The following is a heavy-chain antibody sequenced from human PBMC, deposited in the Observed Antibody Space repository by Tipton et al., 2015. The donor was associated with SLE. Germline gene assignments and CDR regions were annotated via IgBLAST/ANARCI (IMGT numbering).Heavy chain of an antibody. CDR2: IYYSGST. V-gene: IGHV4-59*01. CDR1: GGSISSYY. Sequence: GLVKPSETLSLTCTVSGGSISSYYWSWIRQPAGKGLEWIGYIYYSGSTNYNPSLKSRVTISVDTSKNQFSLKLSSVTAADTAVYYCASGCGGDCYLYFDYWGQGTLVTDSS. J-gene: IGHJ4*02. CDR3: ASGCGGDCYLYFDY. D-gene: IGHD2-21*02.